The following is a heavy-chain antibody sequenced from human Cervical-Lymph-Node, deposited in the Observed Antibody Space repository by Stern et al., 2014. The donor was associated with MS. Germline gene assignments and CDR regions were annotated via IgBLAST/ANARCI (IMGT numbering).Heavy chain of an antibody. CDR3: ALGAEWFDP. D-gene: IGHD1-26*01. V-gene: IGHV4-61*02. CDR1: GGSISNDNFF. CDR2: VYLSGST. Sequence: QVQLQESGPGLVKPSQTLSLTCTVSGGSISNDNFFWSWIRPPAGKGLEGIGRVYLSGSTNYNPSPKSLVTSSMDTSNTQFPLKLTAVTAADTAVYYCALGAEWFDPWGQGTLVTVSS. J-gene: IGHJ5*02.